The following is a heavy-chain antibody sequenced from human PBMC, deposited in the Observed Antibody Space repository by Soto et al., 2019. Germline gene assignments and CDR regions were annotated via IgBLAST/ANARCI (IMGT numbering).Heavy chain of an antibody. CDR3: ARKVPGSTSRPDYWYFDL. D-gene: IGHD3-10*01. J-gene: IGHJ2*01. Sequence: EVQLLESGGGLVQPGGSLRLSCAGSGFTFINFAMNWVRQAPGKGLEWVSTISGGGDAAFFADSVRGRFTISRDNSKDTVTLQMHSLGVDDTAVYYCARKVPGSTSRPDYWYFDLWGRGTLVTVSS. V-gene: IGHV3-23*01. CDR1: GFTFINFA. CDR2: ISGGGDAA.